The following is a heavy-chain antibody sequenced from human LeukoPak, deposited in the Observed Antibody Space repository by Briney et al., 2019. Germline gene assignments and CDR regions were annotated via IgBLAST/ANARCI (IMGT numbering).Heavy chain of an antibody. Sequence: GGSLRLSCAASGFTFSEHAMSWVRQAPGKGLEWVSGISGSGGSTYYTDSAKGRFTISRDNSKNTLYLQMNSLRAEDTAVYYCATPKYSSGWYEYYFDYWGQGTLVTVSS. J-gene: IGHJ4*02. CDR2: ISGSGGST. V-gene: IGHV3-23*01. CDR3: ATPKYSSGWYEYYFDY. CDR1: GFTFSEHA. D-gene: IGHD6-19*01.